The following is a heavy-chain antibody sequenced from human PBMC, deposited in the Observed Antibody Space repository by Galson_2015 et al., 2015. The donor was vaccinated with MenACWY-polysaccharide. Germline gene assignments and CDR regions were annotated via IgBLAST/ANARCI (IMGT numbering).Heavy chain of an antibody. CDR3: ARQPTVTNWFDP. J-gene: IGHJ5*02. CDR1: GGSLRMGGYY. CDR2: IYYSGST. V-gene: IGHV4-30-4*01. D-gene: IGHD4-17*01. Sequence: TLSLPRTVSGGSLRMGGYYWGLVPPPPGKGLGWIGDIYYSGSTYYNPSLKSRVTISVDTSKNQFSLKLSSVTAADTAVYYCARQPTVTNWFDPWGQGTLVTVSS.